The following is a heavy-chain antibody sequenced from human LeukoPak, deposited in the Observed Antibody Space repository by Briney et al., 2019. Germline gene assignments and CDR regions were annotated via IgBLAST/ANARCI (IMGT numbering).Heavy chain of an antibody. CDR2: INHSGST. J-gene: IGHJ4*02. CDR3: ARVSHPKYSGYDR. Sequence: PSETLSLTCAVYGGSFSGYYWSWIRQPPGKGLEWIGEINHSGSTNYNPSLKSRVTISVDTSKNQFSLKLSSVTAADTAVYYCARVSHPKYSGYDRWGQGTLVTVSS. CDR1: GGSFSGYY. V-gene: IGHV4-34*01. D-gene: IGHD5-12*01.